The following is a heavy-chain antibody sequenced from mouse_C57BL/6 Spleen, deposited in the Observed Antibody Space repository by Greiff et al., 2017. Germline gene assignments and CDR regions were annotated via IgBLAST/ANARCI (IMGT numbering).Heavy chain of an antibody. CDR3: AREVIYYGNYGNAMDY. V-gene: IGHV1-63*01. CDR1: GYTFTNYW. Sequence: QVQLQQSGAELVRPGTSVKMSCKASGYTFTNYWIGWAKQRPGHGLEWIGDIYPGGGYTNYNEKFKGKATLTADKSSSTAYMQFSSLTSEDSAIYYCAREVIYYGNYGNAMDYWGQGTSVTVSA. J-gene: IGHJ4*01. CDR2: IYPGGGYT. D-gene: IGHD2-1*01.